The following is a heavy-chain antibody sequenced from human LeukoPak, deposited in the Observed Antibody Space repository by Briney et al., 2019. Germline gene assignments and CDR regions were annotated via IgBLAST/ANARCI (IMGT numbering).Heavy chain of an antibody. CDR3: AKDPGPKSGTTSGYFDY. V-gene: IGHV3-23*01. Sequence: GGSLRPSCAASGFTFSSYAMSWVRQAPGKGLEWVSVIRGSGGSTYDADSVKGRFTISRDNSKNTLYLQMNSLRAEDTAVYYCAKDPGPKSGTTSGYFDYWGQGTLVTVSS. CDR1: GFTFSSYA. CDR2: IRGSGGST. J-gene: IGHJ4*02. D-gene: IGHD1-7*01.